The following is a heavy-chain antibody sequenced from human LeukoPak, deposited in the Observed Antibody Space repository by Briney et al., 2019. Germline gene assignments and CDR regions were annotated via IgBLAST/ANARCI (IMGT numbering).Heavy chain of an antibody. J-gene: IGHJ4*02. D-gene: IGHD3-10*01. Sequence: SETLSLTCTVSGGSISSSSYYWGWIRQPPGKGLEWIGSIYYSGSTYYNPSLKSRVTISVDTSKNQFSLKLSSVTAADTAVYYCASYLEVRGVMEVFDYWGQGTLVTVSS. CDR3: ASYLEVRGVMEVFDY. CDR1: GGSISSSSYY. V-gene: IGHV4-39*01. CDR2: IYYSGST.